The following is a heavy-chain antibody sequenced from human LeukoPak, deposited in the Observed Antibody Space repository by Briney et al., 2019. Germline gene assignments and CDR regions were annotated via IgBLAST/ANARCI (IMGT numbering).Heavy chain of an antibody. V-gene: IGHV3-20*04. CDR2: INWNGGST. CDR3: VRWGSGYNLFDY. J-gene: IGHJ4*02. CDR1: GFIFEDYG. D-gene: IGHD3-3*01. Sequence: PGRSLRLSCAPSGFIFEDYGMHRVRQAPGKGLEWVSGINWNGGSTGYADSVKGRFTISRDNAKNSLYLQMNSLRAEDTALYYCVRWGSGYNLFDYWGPGILVTVSS.